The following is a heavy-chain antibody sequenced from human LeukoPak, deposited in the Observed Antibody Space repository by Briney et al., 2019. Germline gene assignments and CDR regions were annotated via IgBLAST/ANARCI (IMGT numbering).Heavy chain of an antibody. Sequence: GESLKISCKGSGYTFTNYWIGWLRQMPGKGLEWMGVIYPTDSDTRYNPSFQGQVTISADKSISTAYLQWSSLKASDTAMYYCARDQVTGAGLTFDIWGQGTMVTVSS. CDR1: GYTFTNYW. CDR2: IYPTDSDT. CDR3: ARDQVTGAGLTFDI. J-gene: IGHJ3*02. V-gene: IGHV5-51*01. D-gene: IGHD6-19*01.